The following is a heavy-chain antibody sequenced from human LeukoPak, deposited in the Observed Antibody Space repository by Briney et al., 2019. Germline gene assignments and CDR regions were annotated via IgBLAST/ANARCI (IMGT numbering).Heavy chain of an antibody. CDR2: ISSSGGST. V-gene: IGHV3-23*01. D-gene: IGHD3-22*01. J-gene: IGHJ4*02. CDR3: AKERYYDSTGYYPFDC. Sequence: GGSLRLSCAASGFTFSSYAMSWVRQAPGKGLYSVSAISSSGGSTYYADSVKGRFTISRDNSKNTLYLQMNSLRDEDTAVYYCAKERYYDSTGYYPFDCWGQGTLVTVSS. CDR1: GFTFSSYA.